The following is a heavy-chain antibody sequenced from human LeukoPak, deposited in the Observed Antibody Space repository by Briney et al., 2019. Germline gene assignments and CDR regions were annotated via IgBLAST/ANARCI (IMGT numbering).Heavy chain of an antibody. Sequence: ASVKVSCKASGYTFTGYYMHWVRQAPGQGLEWMGWINPNSGGTNYAQKFQGRVTMTRDTSISTAYMELSRLRSDDTAVYYCARAITMVRGVIVDYFDYWGQRTLVTVSS. V-gene: IGHV1-2*02. CDR2: INPNSGGT. CDR1: GYTFTGYY. CDR3: ARAITMVRGVIVDYFDY. J-gene: IGHJ4*02. D-gene: IGHD3-10*01.